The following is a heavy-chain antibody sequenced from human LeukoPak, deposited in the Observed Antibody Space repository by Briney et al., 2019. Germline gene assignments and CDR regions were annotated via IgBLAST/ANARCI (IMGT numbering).Heavy chain of an antibody. CDR3: AKVNWCSASCADA. Sequence: GGSLRLSCAASGFTFSSDDMNWVRQAPGKGLEWVSGISGNGYSTHYADSVKGRFTISRDNSKNTLSLQMNSLRAEDTAVYYCAKVNWCSASCADAWGQGTLVTVSS. D-gene: IGHD2-2*01. V-gene: IGHV3-23*01. CDR2: ISGNGYST. CDR1: GFTFSSDD. J-gene: IGHJ4*02.